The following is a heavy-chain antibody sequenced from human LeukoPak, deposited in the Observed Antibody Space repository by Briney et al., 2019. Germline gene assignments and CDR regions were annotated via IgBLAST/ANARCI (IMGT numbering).Heavy chain of an antibody. V-gene: IGHV1-18*01. J-gene: IGHJ3*02. D-gene: IGHD2-2*01. CDR1: GYTFTSYG. Sequence: ASVKVSCKASGYTFTSYGISWVRQAPGQGLEWMGWINAYNGNTNYAQKLQGRVTMTTDTSTSTAYMELSSLTYDDTVVYYSANAGTSALDAFDIWGQGTLVTVSS. CDR2: INAYNGNT. CDR3: ANAGTSALDAFDI.